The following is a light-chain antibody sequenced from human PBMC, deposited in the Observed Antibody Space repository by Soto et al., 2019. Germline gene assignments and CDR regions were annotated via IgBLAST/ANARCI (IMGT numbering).Light chain of an antibody. Sequence: EMLMTQSPGTLSVSPGERATLSCRASKSVNSNLAWYQQKPGQAPSLLIYDASNRATGIPARFSGSRSGTYFALTIPDLEPADFGLYYCQQRLNWPPGFGQGPKV. J-gene: IGKJ1*01. CDR3: QQRLNWPPG. V-gene: IGKV3-11*01. CDR2: DAS. CDR1: KSVNSN.